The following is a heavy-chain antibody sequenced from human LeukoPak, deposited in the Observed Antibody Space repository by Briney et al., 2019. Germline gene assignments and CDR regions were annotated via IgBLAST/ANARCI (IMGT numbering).Heavy chain of an antibody. D-gene: IGHD5-18*01. Sequence: PSETLSLTCTVSGGSISSYYWNWIRQPPGKGLGWIGYVYSSGSTNYNPSLKSRVTISVDTSKNQFSLKLNSVTAADTAVYYCARVRGGYSYGYSAFDIWGQGTMVTVSS. J-gene: IGHJ3*02. CDR1: GGSISSYY. V-gene: IGHV4-59*08. CDR2: VYSSGST. CDR3: ARVRGGYSYGYSAFDI.